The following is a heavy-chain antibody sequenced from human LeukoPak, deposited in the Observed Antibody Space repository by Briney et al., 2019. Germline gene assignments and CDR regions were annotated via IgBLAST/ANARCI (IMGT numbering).Heavy chain of an antibody. CDR3: AKDFEFKWQQPSDH. CDR2: ISGTGGNT. D-gene: IGHD1/OR15-1a*01. V-gene: IGHV3-23*01. J-gene: IGHJ4*02. CDR1: GFSFSNYA. Sequence: GGSLRLSCAVSGFSFSNYAMSWVRQFPGKGLEWVSGISGTGGNTYYADSVKGRFTISRDNSKNMLYLQMNTLTAEDTAIYFCAKDFEFKWQQPSDHWGQGTPLTVSP.